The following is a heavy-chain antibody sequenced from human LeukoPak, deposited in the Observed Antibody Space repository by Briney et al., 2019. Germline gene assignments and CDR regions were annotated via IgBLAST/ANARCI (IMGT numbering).Heavy chain of an antibody. V-gene: IGHV4-4*02. J-gene: IGHJ4*02. CDR1: GGSISSSNW. CDR2: IYHSGST. D-gene: IGHD3-10*01. Sequence: SETLSLTCAVSGGSISSSNWWSWVRQPPGKGLEWIREIYHSGSTNYNPSLKSRVTISVDRSKNQFSLKLTSVTAADTAVYYCVVLWFGELRNPYFDYWGQGTLVTVSS. CDR3: VVLWFGELRNPYFDY.